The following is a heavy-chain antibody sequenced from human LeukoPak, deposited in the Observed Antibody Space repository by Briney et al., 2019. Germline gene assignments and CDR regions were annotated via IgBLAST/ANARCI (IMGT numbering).Heavy chain of an antibody. CDR1: GYTFTGYY. D-gene: IGHD3-10*01. V-gene: IGHV1-2*02. J-gene: IGHJ5*02. Sequence: ASVKVSCKASGYTFTGYYMHWVRQAPGQGLEWMGWINPNSGGTNYAQKFQGRVTMTRDTSISTAYMELSRLRSDDTAVYYCARGRITMVQGVISPFDPWGQGTLVTVSS. CDR3: ARGRITMVQGVISPFDP. CDR2: INPNSGGT.